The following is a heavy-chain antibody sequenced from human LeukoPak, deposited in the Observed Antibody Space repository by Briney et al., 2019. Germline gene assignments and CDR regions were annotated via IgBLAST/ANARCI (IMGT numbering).Heavy chain of an antibody. CDR1: GFTFSNAW. D-gene: IGHD3-10*01. CDR3: TTDLGITMIRGVIVY. Sequence: GGSLRLSCVASGFTFSNAWMSWVRQAPGRGLEWVGRIKSKADGATTDYAAPVKGRFTISRDDSQNTLFLQMNSLKTEDTAVYYCTTDLGITMIRGVIVYWGQGTLVTVSS. V-gene: IGHV3-15*01. J-gene: IGHJ4*02. CDR2: IKSKADGATT.